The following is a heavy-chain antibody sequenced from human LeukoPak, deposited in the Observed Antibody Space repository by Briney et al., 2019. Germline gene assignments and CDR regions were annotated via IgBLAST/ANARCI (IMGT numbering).Heavy chain of an antibody. Sequence: PSETLSLTCAVYGGSLSGYYWSWIRQPPGEGLEWIGEINHSGSTNYNPSLKSRVTISVDTSKNQFSLKLSPVTAADTAVYYCASGSHGKSGVYWGQGTLVTVSS. V-gene: IGHV4-34*01. CDR1: GGSLSGYY. D-gene: IGHD5-12*01. J-gene: IGHJ4*02. CDR2: INHSGST. CDR3: ASGSHGKSGVY.